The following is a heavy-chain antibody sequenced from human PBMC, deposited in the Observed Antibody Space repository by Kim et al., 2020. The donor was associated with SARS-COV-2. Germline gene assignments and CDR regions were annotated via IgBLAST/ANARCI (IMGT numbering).Heavy chain of an antibody. J-gene: IGHJ6*04. CDR3: ARDNPPTIFGLVIYYYYGIDV. D-gene: IGHD3-3*01. Sequence: GGSLRLSCASSGFTFSDYYMSWIRQAPGKGLEWVSYISSSSSYTNYAYSVKGRFTISRDNAKNSLYLQMNSRTAEDTAVYYCARDNPPTIFGLVIYYYYGIDVCGEGRTVTVSS. V-gene: IGHV3-11*06. CDR1: GFTFSDYY. CDR2: ISSSSSYT.